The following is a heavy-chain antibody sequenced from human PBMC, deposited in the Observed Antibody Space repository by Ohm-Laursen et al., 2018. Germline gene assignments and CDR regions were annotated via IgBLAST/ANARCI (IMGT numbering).Heavy chain of an antibody. V-gene: IGHV2-70*16. D-gene: IGHD6-13*01. Sequence: TQTLTLTCTFSGFSLSTSGMCVSWIRQPPGKALEWLARLAWDDDKFYSTSLKTRLTISKDTSKNQVVLTVTNMDPVDTATYYCARIRRYSSSWFYFDYWGQGTLVTVSS. CDR3: ARIRRYSSSWFYFDY. CDR1: GFSLSTSGMC. J-gene: IGHJ4*02. CDR2: LAWDDDK.